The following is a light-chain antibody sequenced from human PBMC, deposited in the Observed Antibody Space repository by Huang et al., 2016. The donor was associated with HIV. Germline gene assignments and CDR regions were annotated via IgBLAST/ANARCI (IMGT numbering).Light chain of an antibody. Sequence: EIVLTQSPATLSLSPGERVALSCRASQNIKNDLSWYQKRPGQAPRLLISNASNRANGIPARFSGSGSGTDFTLTISSLEPEDFVVYFCQQRTNWPPGYTFGQGTKL. V-gene: IGKV3-11*01. J-gene: IGKJ2*01. CDR2: NAS. CDR1: QNIKND. CDR3: QQRTNWPPGYT.